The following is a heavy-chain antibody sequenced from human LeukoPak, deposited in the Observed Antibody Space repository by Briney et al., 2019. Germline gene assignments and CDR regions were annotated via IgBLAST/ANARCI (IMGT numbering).Heavy chain of an antibody. CDR3: ARGLDSSGYYYAY. V-gene: IGHV1-8*03. J-gene: IGHJ4*02. CDR2: MNPNSGNT. D-gene: IGHD3-22*01. Sequence: GASVKVSCKASGYTFTSYDINWVRQATGQGLEWMGWMNPNSGNTGYAQKFQGRVTITRNTSISTAYMELSSLRSEDTAVYYCARGLDSSGYYYAYWGQGTLVTVSS. CDR1: GYTFTSYD.